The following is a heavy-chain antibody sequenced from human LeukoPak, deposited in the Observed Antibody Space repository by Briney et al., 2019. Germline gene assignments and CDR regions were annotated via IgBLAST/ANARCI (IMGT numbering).Heavy chain of an antibody. V-gene: IGHV4-39*01. D-gene: IGHD2-2*01. J-gene: IGHJ6*02. CDR1: SGSIGSNALY. CDR2: VHYTRSYSGTT. CDR3: ARLVVVPVRGYGMDV. Sequence: SETLSLTCTVSSGSIGSNALYWGWIRQSPGKGLEWIGSVHYTRSYSGTTYYNPSLESRVTVSTDRSKTLCSLKLTSVTAADKAVYYCARLVVVPVRGYGMDVWGQGTTVTVSS.